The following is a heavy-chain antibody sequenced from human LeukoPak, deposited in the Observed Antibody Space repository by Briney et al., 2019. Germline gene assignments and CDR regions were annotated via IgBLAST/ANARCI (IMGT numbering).Heavy chain of an antibody. Sequence: GGSLRLSCAASGFTFSSYDMHWVRQATGKGLEWVSAIGTAGDTYYPGSVKGRFTISRENAKNSLYLQMNSLRAEDTAVYYCARGHYYDSSGYYYFDYWGQGTLVTVSS. D-gene: IGHD3-22*01. V-gene: IGHV3-13*01. CDR3: ARGHYYDSSGYYYFDY. J-gene: IGHJ4*02. CDR1: GFTFSSYD. CDR2: IGTAGDT.